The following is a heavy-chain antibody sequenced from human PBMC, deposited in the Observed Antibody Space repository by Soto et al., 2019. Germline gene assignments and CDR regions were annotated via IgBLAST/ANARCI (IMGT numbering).Heavy chain of an antibody. CDR2: ISSSSSYI. CDR1: GFTFSSYS. CDR3: ARTNKNYCSGGSCYGDAFDI. D-gene: IGHD2-15*01. J-gene: IGHJ3*02. V-gene: IGHV3-21*01. Sequence: GSLRLSCAASGFTFSSYSMNWVRQALGKGLEWVSSISSSSSYIYYADSVKGRFTISRDNAKNSLYLQMNSLRAEDTAVYYCARTNKNYCSGGSCYGDAFDIWGQGTMVTVSS.